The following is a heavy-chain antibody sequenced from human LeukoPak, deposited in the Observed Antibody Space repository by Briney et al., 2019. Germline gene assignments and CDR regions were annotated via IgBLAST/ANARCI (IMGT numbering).Heavy chain of an antibody. CDR1: GFIFSSYW. D-gene: IGHD3-16*01. Sequence: PGGSLRLSCAASGFIFSSYWMTWVRQAPGKGLEWVANIKQHGNEKYYVDSVKGRFTISRDNAKNSLHLQMNSLRAEDTAVYYCARVRGGYYFDYSGQGTLVTVSS. V-gene: IGHV3-7*05. CDR3: ARVRGGYYFDY. J-gene: IGHJ4*02. CDR2: IKQHGNEK.